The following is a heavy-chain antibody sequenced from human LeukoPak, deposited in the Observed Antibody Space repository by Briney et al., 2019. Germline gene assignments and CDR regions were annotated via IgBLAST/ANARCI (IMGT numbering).Heavy chain of an antibody. V-gene: IGHV4-39*01. CDR2: IYYSGST. Sequence: PSETLSLTCTVSGGSISSSSYYWGWIRQPPGKGLEWIGSIYYSGSTYYNPSLKSRVTISVDTSKNQFSLKLSSVTAADTAVYYCARADTMVRGVIANWGQGTLVTVSS. CDR1: GGSISSSSYY. J-gene: IGHJ4*02. D-gene: IGHD3-10*01. CDR3: ARADTMVRGVIAN.